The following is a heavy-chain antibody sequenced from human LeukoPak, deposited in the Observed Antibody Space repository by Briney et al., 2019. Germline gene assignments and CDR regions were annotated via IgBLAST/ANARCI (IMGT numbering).Heavy chain of an antibody. J-gene: IGHJ4*02. CDR2: IIPIFGTA. CDR3: AREVRAVAGTLDY. V-gene: IGHV1-69*13. Sequence: SVKVSCKAPGGTFSSYAISWVRQAPGQGLEWMGGIIPIFGTANYAQKFQGRVTITADESTSTAYMELSSLRSEDTAVYYCAREVRAVAGTLDYWGQGTLVTVSS. D-gene: IGHD6-19*01. CDR1: GGTFSSYA.